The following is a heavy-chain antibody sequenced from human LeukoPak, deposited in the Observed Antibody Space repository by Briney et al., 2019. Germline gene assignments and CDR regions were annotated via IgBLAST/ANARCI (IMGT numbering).Heavy chain of an antibody. CDR3: ARGSTPATFDY. CDR1: GFTFSSFAM. V-gene: IGHV4-4*02. J-gene: IGHJ4*02. Sequence: GSLRLSCAASGFTFSSFAMSWVRQPPGKGLEWIGEIYHSGSTNYNPSLKSRVTISVDKSKNQFSLKLSSVTAADTAVYYCARGSTPATFDYWGQGTLVTVSS. CDR2: IYHSGST.